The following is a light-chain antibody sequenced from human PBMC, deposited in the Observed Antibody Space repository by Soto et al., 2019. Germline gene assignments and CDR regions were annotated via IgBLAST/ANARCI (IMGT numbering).Light chain of an antibody. CDR2: GTS. CDR3: QQYGNSPLYT. CDR1: QSVSSRY. J-gene: IGKJ2*01. V-gene: IGKV3-20*01. Sequence: VLTQSPGTLSLSPGERVTLSCRASQSVSSRYLAWYQQQLGQAPRLLIYGTSIRATGIPDRFSGSGSGTDFTLTISRLEPEDFVVYYCQQYGNSPLYTFGQGTKLEIK.